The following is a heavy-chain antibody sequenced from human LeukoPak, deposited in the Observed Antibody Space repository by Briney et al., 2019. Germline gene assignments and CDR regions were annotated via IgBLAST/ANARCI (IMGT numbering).Heavy chain of an antibody. CDR2: IYYSGTT. Sequence: SETLSLTCTVSGGSISSSHYYWGWIRQTPGKGLEWIGTIYYSGTTYYNPSLESRATISEDSSKNQFSLTLRSVTAADTAVYYCARQISDYYYYYIDVWGKGTTVTVSS. V-gene: IGHV4-39*01. D-gene: IGHD3-10*01. CDR1: GGSISSSHYY. J-gene: IGHJ6*03. CDR3: ARQISDYYYYYIDV.